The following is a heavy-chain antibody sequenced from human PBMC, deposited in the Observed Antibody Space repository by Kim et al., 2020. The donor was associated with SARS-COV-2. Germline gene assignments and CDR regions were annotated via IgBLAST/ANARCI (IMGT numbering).Heavy chain of an antibody. Sequence: SNYYNPSLKSRITISVDTSKNQFSLKLSSVTAADTAVYYCAREWQGWFDPWGQGTLVTVSS. CDR3: AREWQGWFDP. V-gene: IGHV4-31*02. J-gene: IGHJ5*02. CDR2: SN.